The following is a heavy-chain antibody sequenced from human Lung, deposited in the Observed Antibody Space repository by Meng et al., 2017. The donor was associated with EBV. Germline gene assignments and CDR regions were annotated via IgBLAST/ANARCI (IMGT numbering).Heavy chain of an antibody. D-gene: IGHD6-19*01. Sequence: QAQLVQSGTEVKKPGATGEVACKASGYTFTSYAMNWVRQAPGQRLEWMGWINTGNGETKYSQKFQGRVTLTRDTSASTAYMELSSLRSEDTAVYYCASRPGIAVAGFDYWGQGTLVTV. V-gene: IGHV1-3*04. J-gene: IGHJ4*02. CDR1: GYTFTSYA. CDR2: INTGNGET. CDR3: ASRPGIAVAGFDY.